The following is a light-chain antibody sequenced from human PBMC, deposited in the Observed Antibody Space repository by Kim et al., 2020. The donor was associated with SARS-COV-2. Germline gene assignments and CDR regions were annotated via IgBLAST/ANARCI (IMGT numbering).Light chain of an antibody. CDR2: GAS. V-gene: IGKV3-20*01. J-gene: IGKJ3*01. Sequence: SPGERAPLSCRASQTVTTSYLAWYQQKPGQAPRLLIYGASVRATGIPDRFSGSGSGTDFTLTINRLDPEDFAVYYCQQYDTSGFTFGPGTKVDIK. CDR3: QQYDTSGFT. CDR1: QTVTTSY.